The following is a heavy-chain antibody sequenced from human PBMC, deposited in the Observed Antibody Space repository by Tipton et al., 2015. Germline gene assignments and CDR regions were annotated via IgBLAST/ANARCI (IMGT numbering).Heavy chain of an antibody. D-gene: IGHD3-10*01. CDR1: GFSFSRYW. Sequence: SLRLSCAASGFSFSRYWMHWVRQAPGKGLVWVSRINSDGSSTSYADSVKGRFTISRDNAKNTLYLQMNSLRAEDTAVYYCARDLVTMVRGPGYYGLDVWGQGTTVTVSS. J-gene: IGHJ6*02. V-gene: IGHV3-74*01. CDR2: INSDGSST. CDR3: ARDLVTMVRGPGYYGLDV.